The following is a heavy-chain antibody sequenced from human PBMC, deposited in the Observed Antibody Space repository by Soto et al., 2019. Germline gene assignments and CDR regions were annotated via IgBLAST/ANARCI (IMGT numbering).Heavy chain of an antibody. CDR1: GYTFTGYY. D-gene: IGHD6-6*01. CDR2: INPNSGGT. Sequence: VASVKVSCKASGYTFTGYYMHWVRQAPGQGLEWMGWINPNSGGTNYAQKFQGRVTMTRDTSISTAYMELSRLRSDDTAVYYCARTVSSSSTTHYFDYWGQGTLVTVSS. V-gene: IGHV1-2*02. J-gene: IGHJ4*02. CDR3: ARTVSSSSTTHYFDY.